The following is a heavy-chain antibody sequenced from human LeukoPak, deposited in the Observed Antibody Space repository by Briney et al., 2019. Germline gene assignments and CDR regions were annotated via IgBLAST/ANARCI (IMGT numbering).Heavy chain of an antibody. CDR3: ARGQIAGAGTYVGMVQYYYYYYMDV. CDR2: INHSGST. Sequence: SETLSLTCAVYGGSFSGYYWSWIRQPPGKGLEWVGEINHSGSTNYNPSLKSRVTISVDTSKNQFSLKLSSVTAADTAVYYCARGQIAGAGTYVGMVQYYYYYYMDVWGKGTTVTVSS. D-gene: IGHD6-19*01. CDR1: GGSFSGYY. V-gene: IGHV4-34*01. J-gene: IGHJ6*03.